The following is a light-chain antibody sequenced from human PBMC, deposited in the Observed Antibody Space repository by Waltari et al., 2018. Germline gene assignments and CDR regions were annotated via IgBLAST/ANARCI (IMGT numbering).Light chain of an antibody. CDR1: QSVSRA. V-gene: IGKV3-20*01. CDR2: VAS. Sequence: EIVLTQSPGTLSLSPGERATVSCRASQSVSRALACYQQKPRQAPRLLIYVASTRATGIPDRFSGSGSGTDFSLTISRLEPDDFAVYYCQHYLRLPVTFGQGTTVEI. J-gene: IGKJ1*01. CDR3: QHYLRLPVT.